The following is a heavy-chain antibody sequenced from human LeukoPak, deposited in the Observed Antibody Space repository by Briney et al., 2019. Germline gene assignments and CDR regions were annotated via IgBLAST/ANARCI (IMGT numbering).Heavy chain of an antibody. CDR3: ARDLTPGAPDYFDS. Sequence: GWSLTLSCATSGFTFGSYAMHWVRQAPGKGLEWVAVIAHDETNRFYADSVRGRFTISRDSSMNTLYLRMNSLRPEDTAVYFCARDLTPGAPDYFDSWGQGTLVTVSS. J-gene: IGHJ4*02. D-gene: IGHD2-2*01. CDR1: GFTFGSYA. CDR2: IAHDETNR. V-gene: IGHV3-30*04.